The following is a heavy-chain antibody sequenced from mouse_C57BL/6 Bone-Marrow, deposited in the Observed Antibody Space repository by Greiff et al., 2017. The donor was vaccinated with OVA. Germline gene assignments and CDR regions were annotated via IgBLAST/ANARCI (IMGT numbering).Heavy chain of an antibody. Sequence: VQLQQSGAELVRPGASVKLSCKASGYTFTDYYINWVKQRPGQGLEWIARIYPGSGNTYYNEKFKGKATLTAEKSSSTAYMQLSSLTSEDSAVYFCARIYYYGSSWFAYWGQGTLVTVSA. CDR3: ARIYYYGSSWFAY. D-gene: IGHD1-1*01. CDR2: IYPGSGNT. CDR1: GYTFTDYY. J-gene: IGHJ3*01. V-gene: IGHV1-76*01.